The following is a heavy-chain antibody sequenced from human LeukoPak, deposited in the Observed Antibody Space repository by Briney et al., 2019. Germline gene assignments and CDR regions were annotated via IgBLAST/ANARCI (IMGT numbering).Heavy chain of an antibody. CDR3: ARLPVVVVAATLAYDY. Sequence: GGSLRLSCAASGFTFSSYWMHWVRHAPGKGLVWVSRINSDGSSTSYADSVKGRFTISRDNAKNTLYLQMNSLRAEDTAVYYCARLPVVVVAATLAYDYWGQGTLVTVSS. J-gene: IGHJ4*02. CDR1: GFTFSSYW. CDR2: INSDGSST. D-gene: IGHD2-15*01. V-gene: IGHV3-74*01.